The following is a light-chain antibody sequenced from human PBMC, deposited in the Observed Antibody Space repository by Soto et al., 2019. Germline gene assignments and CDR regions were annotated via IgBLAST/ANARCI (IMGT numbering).Light chain of an antibody. V-gene: IGKV3-20*01. Sequence: EIVLTQSAGTLSLSPGERATLSCRASQTVSGSYLAWFQQKPGQAPRLLIYDASTRAAGVPDRFSGSGSGTDCSLTINRLEPEDFAVYYCQHYGSSPWTFGQGTKVEIK. CDR2: DAS. CDR3: QHYGSSPWT. CDR1: QTVSGSY. J-gene: IGKJ1*01.